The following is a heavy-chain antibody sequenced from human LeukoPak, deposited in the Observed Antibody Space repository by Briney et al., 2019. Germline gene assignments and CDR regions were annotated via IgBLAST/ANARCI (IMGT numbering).Heavy chain of an antibody. J-gene: IGHJ6*03. V-gene: IGHV3-9*01. CDR1: GFTFDDYA. CDR2: ISWNSGSI. D-gene: IGHD3-10*01. Sequence: GRSLRLSCAASGFTFDDYAMHWVWQAPGKGLEWVSGISWNSGSIGYADSVKGRFTISRDNAKNSLYLQMNSLRAEDTALYYCAKDIVPDGSGSYYNEDYYYYMDVWGKGTTVTVSS. CDR3: AKDIVPDGSGSYYNEDYYYYMDV.